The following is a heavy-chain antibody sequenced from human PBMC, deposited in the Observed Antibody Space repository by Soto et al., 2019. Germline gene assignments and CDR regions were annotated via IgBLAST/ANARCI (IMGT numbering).Heavy chain of an antibody. Sequence: SETLSLTCTVSGGSIRSGSHYWSWIRQHPGKGLEWIGYIYYSGSTYYNPSLKSRITISISTSKNQFSLKLTSVTAADTAVYYCAREGGDGIDYWGQGTLATVSS. V-gene: IGHV4-31*03. CDR2: IYYSGST. D-gene: IGHD3-16*01. CDR1: GGSIRSGSHY. CDR3: AREGGDGIDY. J-gene: IGHJ4*02.